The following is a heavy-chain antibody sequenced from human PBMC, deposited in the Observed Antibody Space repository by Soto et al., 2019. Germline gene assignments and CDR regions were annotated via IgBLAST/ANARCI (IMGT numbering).Heavy chain of an antibody. CDR1: GFPFNKYS. V-gene: IGHV3-30*04. J-gene: IGHJ6*02. Sequence: QVQLVESGGGVVQPGRSLRLSCAASGFPFNKYSMHWVRQAPGKGLEWVAFISYDERNKYYADSVKGRFTVSRDNSRNTLHLQMNSLRGEDTAVYYCTRENSGYNWRHNYFHYGLDVWGQGTTVTVSS. CDR3: TRENSGYNWRHNYFHYGLDV. CDR2: ISYDERNK. D-gene: IGHD1-1*01.